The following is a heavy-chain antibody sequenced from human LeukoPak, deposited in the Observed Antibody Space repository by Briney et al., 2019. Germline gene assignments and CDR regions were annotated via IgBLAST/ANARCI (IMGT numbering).Heavy chain of an antibody. CDR1: GFTFSSYG. Sequence: GRSLRLSCAASGFTFSSYGMHWVRQAPGKGLEWVAVISYDGSNKYYADSVKGRFTISRDNSKNTLYLQMNSLRAEDTAVYYCAKTRASSWFRNAEYFQHRGQGTLVTVSS. CDR3: AKTRASSWFRNAEYFQH. J-gene: IGHJ1*01. CDR2: ISYDGSNK. D-gene: IGHD6-13*01. V-gene: IGHV3-30*18.